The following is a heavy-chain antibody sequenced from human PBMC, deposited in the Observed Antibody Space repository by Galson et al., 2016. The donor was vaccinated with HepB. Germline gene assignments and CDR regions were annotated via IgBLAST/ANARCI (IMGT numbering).Heavy chain of an antibody. V-gene: IGHV3-73*01. CDR3: TLWLSRVAAWFDP. D-gene: IGHD1-26*01. CDR2: IRSKANRYAT. CDR1: EFTFSCSA. J-gene: IGHJ5*02. Sequence: SLRLSCAASEFTFSCSAMHWVRQTSGKGLEWVGRIRSKANRYATAYAASVKGRLTISRDDSKNKAYPQMNSLKTEDTAVYYCTLWLSRVAAWFDPWGQGTLVTVSS.